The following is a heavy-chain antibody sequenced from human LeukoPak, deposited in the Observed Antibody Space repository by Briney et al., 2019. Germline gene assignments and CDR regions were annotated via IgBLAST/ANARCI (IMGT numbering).Heavy chain of an antibody. CDR3: AKVFLTGTGRGFSDS. J-gene: IGHJ4*02. D-gene: IGHD3-9*01. V-gene: IGHV3-53*01. Sequence: GGSLRLSCAASGFTVSSNYMSWVRQAPGKGLEWVSVIYSGGSTYYADSVKGRFTISRDSSKNTLYLQMNSLRAEDTAVYYCAKVFLTGTGRGFSDSWGQGTLVTVSS. CDR2: IYSGGST. CDR1: GFTVSSNY.